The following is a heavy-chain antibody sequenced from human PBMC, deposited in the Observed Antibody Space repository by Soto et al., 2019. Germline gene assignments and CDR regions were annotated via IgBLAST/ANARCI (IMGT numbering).Heavy chain of an antibody. CDR3: AREVSAKGMDV. CDR1: GYTFTSYG. V-gene: IGHV1-18*01. CDR2: ISTYTGNT. Sequence: QVQLVQSGAEVKKPGASVKVSCKASGYTFTSYGISWVRRVPGQGLEWMGWISTYTGNTNYERNLQGRVTMTTDTSTNTAYMELRSLRSDDTAVYCWAREVSAKGMDVWGQGTTVTVSS. D-gene: IGHD2-21*01. J-gene: IGHJ6*02.